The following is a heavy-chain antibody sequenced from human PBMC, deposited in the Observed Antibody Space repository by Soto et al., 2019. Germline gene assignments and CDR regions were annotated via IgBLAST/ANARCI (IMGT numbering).Heavy chain of an antibody. CDR1: GGTFSSHT. D-gene: IGHD4-17*01. Sequence: QDQLVQSGAEVKKPGSSVKVSCKASGGTFSSHTFSWVRQAPGQGLEWMGRIIPALGTATYAQKFKGRVTITADESRTTVYMERNSLRSEDTAVYYCARPDFGDYWYFDLWGRGTLVTVSS. J-gene: IGHJ2*01. CDR2: IIPALGTA. V-gene: IGHV1-69*08. CDR3: ARPDFGDYWYFDL.